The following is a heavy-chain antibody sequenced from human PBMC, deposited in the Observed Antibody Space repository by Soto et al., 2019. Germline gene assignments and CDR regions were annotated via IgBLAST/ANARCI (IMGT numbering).Heavy chain of an antibody. CDR1: GVTFSSET. D-gene: IGHD3-10*01. V-gene: IGHV1-69*01. CDR3: ATELGENPASPFDA. CDR2: IIPLFGTA. Sequence: QVQLVQSGADVKKPGSSVKVSCQASGVTFSSETLGWVRQAPGQGLEWVGGIIPLFGTASYAQKFQGRVTITADESTSTVYMELSSLRSDETAVYFWATELGENPASPFDAWGQGTLVTVSS. J-gene: IGHJ4*02.